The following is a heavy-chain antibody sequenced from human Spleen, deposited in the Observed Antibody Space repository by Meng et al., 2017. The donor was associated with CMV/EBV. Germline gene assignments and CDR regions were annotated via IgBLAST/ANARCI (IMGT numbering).Heavy chain of an antibody. Sequence: TFTSYNTNCGRPATGQGLKWMGWMNPNRANTGYAQKFQGRVTMTRNTSISTAYMELSSLRSEDTAVYYCARGQRKQQLVKASNWFDPWGQGTLVTVSS. J-gene: IGHJ5*02. D-gene: IGHD6-13*01. CDR3: ARGQRKQQLVKASNWFDP. CDR1: TFTSYN. CDR2: MNPNRANT. V-gene: IGHV1-8*01.